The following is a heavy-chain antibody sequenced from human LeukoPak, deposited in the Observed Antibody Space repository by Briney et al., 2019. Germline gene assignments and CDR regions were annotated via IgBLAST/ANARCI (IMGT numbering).Heavy chain of an antibody. CDR2: MSGSGGST. J-gene: IGHJ4*02. D-gene: IGHD2-2*01. CDR1: GFTFSSYA. CDR3: AKDFPPAYCSSTSCSVPDY. V-gene: IGHV3-23*01. Sequence: GGSLRLSCAASGFTFSSYAMSWVRQAPGKGLEWVSAMSGSGGSTYYADSVKGRFTISRDNSKNTLYLQMNSLRAEDTVVYYCAKDFPPAYCSSTSCSVPDYWGQGTLVTVSS.